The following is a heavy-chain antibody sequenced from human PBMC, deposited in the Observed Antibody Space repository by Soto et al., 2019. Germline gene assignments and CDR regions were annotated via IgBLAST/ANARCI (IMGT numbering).Heavy chain of an antibody. V-gene: IGHV3-30-3*01. CDR1: GFTFSSYA. Sequence: GSLRLSCAASGFTFSSYAMHWVRQAPGKGLEWVAVISYDGSNKYYADSVKGRFTISRDNSKNTLYLQMNSLRAEDTAVYYCARDRGDIVVVPAAMRLYYYYGMDVWGQGTTVTVSS. CDR2: ISYDGSNK. D-gene: IGHD2-2*01. J-gene: IGHJ6*02. CDR3: ARDRGDIVVVPAAMRLYYYYGMDV.